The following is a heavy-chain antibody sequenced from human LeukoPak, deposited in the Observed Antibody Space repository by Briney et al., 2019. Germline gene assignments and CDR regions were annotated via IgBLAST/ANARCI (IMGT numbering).Heavy chain of an antibody. V-gene: IGHV4-34*01. CDR3: AGDVPAAPRWNWFDP. CDR1: GGSFSGYY. D-gene: IGHD2-2*01. J-gene: IGHJ5*02. Sequence: SETLSLTCAVYGGSFSGYYWSWIRQPPGKGLEWIGEINHGGSTNYNPSLKSRVTISVDTSKNQFSLKLSSVTAADTAVYYCAGDVPAAPRWNWFDPWGQGTLVTVSS. CDR2: INHGGST.